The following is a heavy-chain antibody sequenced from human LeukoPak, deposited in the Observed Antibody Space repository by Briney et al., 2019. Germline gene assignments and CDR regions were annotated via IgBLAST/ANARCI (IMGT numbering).Heavy chain of an antibody. CDR1: GFTVSSNY. CDR3: ARLGWYYYGSGSYSPDY. J-gene: IGHJ4*02. CDR2: IYSVCST. D-gene: IGHD3-10*01. V-gene: IGHV3-53*01. Sequence: GGSLRLSCAASGFTVSSNYMSWVRQAPGKGLEWVSVIYSVCSTYYADSVKGRFTISIGNSKNTLYLQMNSLRAEDTAVYYCARLGWYYYGSGSYSPDYWGQGTLVTVSS.